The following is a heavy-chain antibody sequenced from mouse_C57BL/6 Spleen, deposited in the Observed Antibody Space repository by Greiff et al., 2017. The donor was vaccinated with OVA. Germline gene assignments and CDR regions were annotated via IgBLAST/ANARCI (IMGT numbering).Heavy chain of an antibody. D-gene: IGHD1-1*01. CDR1: GYTFTSYW. V-gene: IGHV1-64*01. CDR3: AREIPSYGISFDY. CDR2: IHPNSGST. J-gene: IGHJ2*01. Sequence: VQLQQSGAELVKPGASVKLSCKASGYTFTSYWMHWVKQRPGQGLEWIGMIHPNSGSTNYNEKFKSKATLTVDKSSSTAYMQLSSLTSGDSAVYYCAREIPSYGISFDYWGKGTTLTVSS.